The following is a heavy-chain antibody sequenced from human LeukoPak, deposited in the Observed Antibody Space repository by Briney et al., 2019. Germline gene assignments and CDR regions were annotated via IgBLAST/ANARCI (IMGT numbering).Heavy chain of an antibody. CDR3: SRDRMGTKSFDY. CDR2: ISSGGST. Sequence: GESLRLSCAASGFTVRSNYMSWVRQAPGKGLEWVSVISSGGSTYCADSVKGRFTISRDSFKNTLYLQMKSLRAEDTALYYCSRDRMGTKSFDYWGQGTLVTVSS. D-gene: IGHD5-24*01. V-gene: IGHV3-66*01. J-gene: IGHJ4*02. CDR1: GFTVRSNY.